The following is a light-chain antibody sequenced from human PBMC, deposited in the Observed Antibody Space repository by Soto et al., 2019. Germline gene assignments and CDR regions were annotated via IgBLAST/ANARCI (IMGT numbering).Light chain of an antibody. CDR3: QQYDNWWT. CDR2: GAS. V-gene: IGKV3-15*01. J-gene: IGKJ1*01. CDR1: QSVTSN. Sequence: EIVMTQSPATLSVSPGERATLSCRASQSVTSNLAWYQKKPGQAPRLLIYGASTRATGIPARFSGSGCGTDFTLTISSLQSEDFAVYYCQQYDNWWTFGQGTRVEIK.